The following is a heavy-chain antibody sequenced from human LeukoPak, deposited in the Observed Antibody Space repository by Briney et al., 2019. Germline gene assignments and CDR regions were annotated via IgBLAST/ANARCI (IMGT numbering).Heavy chain of an antibody. CDR3: ARVGYYGTGGVN. CDR2: IYHSGST. J-gene: IGHJ4*02. D-gene: IGHD1-26*01. V-gene: IGHV4-34*01. CDR1: TGSLSGYY. Sequence: SETLSLTCTVYTGSLSGYYWSWIRQPPGKGLEWIGYIYHSGSTYYNPSLKSRVTISVDRSKNQFSLKLSSVTAADTAVYYCARVGYYGTGGVNWGQGTLVTVSS.